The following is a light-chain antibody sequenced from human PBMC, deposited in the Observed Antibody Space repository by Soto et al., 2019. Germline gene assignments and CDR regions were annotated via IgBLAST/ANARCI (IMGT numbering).Light chain of an antibody. CDR2: DAS. V-gene: IGKV3-11*01. Sequence: DIVLTQSPATPSLSSGDRTTLSCRASQSVSSSLAWYQQKPGQAPRLLIYDASSRASGIPARFSGSGSGTDFTLTISSLEPEDFAVYYCQQRSNWLTFGGGTKVDIK. CDR3: QQRSNWLT. CDR1: QSVSSS. J-gene: IGKJ4*01.